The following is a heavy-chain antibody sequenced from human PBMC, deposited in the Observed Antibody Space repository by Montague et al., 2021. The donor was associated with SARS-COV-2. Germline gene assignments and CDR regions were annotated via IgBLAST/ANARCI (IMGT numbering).Heavy chain of an antibody. CDR1: GGSFSSDGYY. V-gene: IGHV4-31*03. CDR3: ARVLSHRAIFGVVIINGMDV. J-gene: IGHJ6*02. CDR2: IYYSGST. Sequence: TLSLTCTVSGGSFSSDGYYWSWIRQHPGKGLDWIGYIYYSGSTYSNPSLKSRVTISVDTSKNQFSLKLSSVTATDTAVYYCARVLSHRAIFGVVIINGMDVWGQGTTVTVSS. D-gene: IGHD3-3*01.